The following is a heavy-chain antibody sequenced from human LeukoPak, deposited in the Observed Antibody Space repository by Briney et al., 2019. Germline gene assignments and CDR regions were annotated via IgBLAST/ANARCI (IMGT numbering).Heavy chain of an antibody. Sequence: NPSETLSLTCTVSGGSISSYYWSWIRQPPGKRLEWIGYIYYSGSTNYNPSLKSRVTISVDTSKNQFSLKLSSVTAADTAVYYCARVRVGATFYYGMDVWGQGTTVTVSS. CDR2: IYYSGST. D-gene: IGHD1-26*01. V-gene: IGHV4-59*01. CDR1: GGSISSYY. J-gene: IGHJ6*02. CDR3: ARVRVGATFYYGMDV.